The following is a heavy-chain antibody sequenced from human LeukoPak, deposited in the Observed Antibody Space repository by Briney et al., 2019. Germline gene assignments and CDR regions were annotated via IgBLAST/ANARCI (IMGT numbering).Heavy chain of an antibody. CDR1: GGSISSSSYY. D-gene: IGHD6-19*01. J-gene: IGHJ5*02. Sequence: LETLSLTCTVSGGSISSSSYYWGWIRQPPGKGLEWIGSIYYSGSTYYNPSLKSRVTISVDTSKNQFSLKLSSVTAADTAVYYCARPHSSGWGTFDPWGQGTLVTVSS. CDR3: ARPHSSGWGTFDP. V-gene: IGHV4-39*01. CDR2: IYYSGST.